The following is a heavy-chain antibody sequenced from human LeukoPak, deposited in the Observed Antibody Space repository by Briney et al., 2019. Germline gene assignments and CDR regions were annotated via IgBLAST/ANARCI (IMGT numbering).Heavy chain of an antibody. D-gene: IGHD1-26*01. J-gene: IGHJ6*03. CDR2: ISGWSSNYI. V-gene: IGHV3-21*01. CDR1: GFTFSSHS. Sequence: GGSLRLSCTVSGFTFSSHSMSWVRQAPGKGLEWISYISGWSSNYIYYAESVKGRFTISRDNARNLMYLQMNSLRAEDTALYFCARVVGFGDYYYYYYMDVWGKGTTVIVSS. CDR3: ARVVGFGDYYYYYYMDV.